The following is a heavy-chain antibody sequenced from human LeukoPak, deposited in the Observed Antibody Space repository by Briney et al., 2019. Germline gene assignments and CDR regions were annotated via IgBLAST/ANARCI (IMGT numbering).Heavy chain of an antibody. V-gene: IGHV4-59*11. D-gene: IGHD3-16*01. CDR2: IHYSGRP. CDR3: ARFGVDYDMDI. J-gene: IGHJ6*02. CDR1: GGSISGHY. Sequence: PSETLSLTCTVSGGSISGHYWTWIRQPPGKGLEWIGQIHYSGRPDYNPSLKSRVTISVDTSKNQLSLKVTSVTGADTAVYYCARFGVDYDMDIWGQGTTVTVSS.